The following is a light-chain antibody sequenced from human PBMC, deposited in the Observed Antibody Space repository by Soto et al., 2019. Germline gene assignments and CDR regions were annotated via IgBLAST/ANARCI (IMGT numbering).Light chain of an antibody. CDR2: EVS. CDR3: SSYTASSTVL. J-gene: IGLJ2*01. V-gene: IGLV2-14*01. CDR1: SSDVGGYNY. Sequence: QSALTHPAYVSGSPGQSITISCTGTSSDVGGYNYVSWYQQHQGKAPKLMIYEVSNRPSGVSNRFSGSKSGNTASLTISGLQAEDEADYYCSSYTASSTVLFGGGTKLTVL.